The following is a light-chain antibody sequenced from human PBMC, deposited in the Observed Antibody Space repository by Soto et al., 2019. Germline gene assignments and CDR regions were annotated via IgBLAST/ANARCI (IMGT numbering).Light chain of an antibody. CDR1: QGISTY. CDR3: QQSYSNTWQ. CDR2: AAS. V-gene: IGKV1-39*01. Sequence: DLQMTPCPASLSLSAVFRVTITCGASQGISTYLNWYQQKPGKAPKLLIYAASSLQSGVPSRFSGSGSETDFTLTISSLQPEDFATYSCQQSYSNTWQFGQGTKVDIK. J-gene: IGKJ1*01.